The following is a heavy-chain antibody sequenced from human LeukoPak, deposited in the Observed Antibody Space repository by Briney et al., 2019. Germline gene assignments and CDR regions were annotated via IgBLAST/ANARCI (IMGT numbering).Heavy chain of an antibody. V-gene: IGHV1-69*04. CDR3: ARNDPRNIAAAGYFDY. CDR2: IIPILGIA. CDR1: GGTFSSYA. J-gene: IGHJ4*02. D-gene: IGHD6-13*01. Sequence: SVKVSCKASGGTFSSYAIGWVRQAPGQGLEWMGRIIPILGIANYAQKFQGRVTITADKSTSTAYMELSSLRSEDTAVYYCARNDPRNIAAAGYFDYWGQGTLVTVSS.